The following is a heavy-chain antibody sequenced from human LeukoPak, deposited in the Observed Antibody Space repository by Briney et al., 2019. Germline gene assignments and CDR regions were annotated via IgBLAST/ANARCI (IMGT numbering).Heavy chain of an antibody. V-gene: IGHV3-9*01. D-gene: IGHD3-22*01. J-gene: IGHJ4*02. Sequence: GRSLRLFCAASGFTFDDYAMHWVRQAPGKGLEWVSGISWNSGSMGYADSVKGRFTISRDNAKNSLYLQMNSLRAEDTALYYCAKANYYDSTDYFDYWGQGTLVTVSS. CDR2: ISWNSGSM. CDR1: GFTFDDYA. CDR3: AKANYYDSTDYFDY.